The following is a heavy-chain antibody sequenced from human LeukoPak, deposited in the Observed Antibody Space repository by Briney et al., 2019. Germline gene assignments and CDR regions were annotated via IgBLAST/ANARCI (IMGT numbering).Heavy chain of an antibody. D-gene: IGHD3-3*01. CDR3: AMLRFLEWSYDY. J-gene: IGHJ4*02. V-gene: IGHV4-31*03. Sequence: PSETLSLTCTVSGGSISSGGYYWSWIRRHPGKGLEWIGYIYYSGSTYYNPSLKSRVTISVDTSKNQFSLKLSSVTAADTAVYYCAMLRFLEWSYDYWGQGTLVTVSS. CDR1: GGSISSGGYY. CDR2: IYYSGST.